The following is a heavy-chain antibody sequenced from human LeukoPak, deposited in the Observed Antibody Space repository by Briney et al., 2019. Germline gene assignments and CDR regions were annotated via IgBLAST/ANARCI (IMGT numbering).Heavy chain of an antibody. CDR1: GFTVSSNY. CDR3: AKPARAAAVDY. V-gene: IGHV3-53*05. Sequence: GGSLRLSCAASGFTVSSNYMSWVRQAPGKGLEWASIIYSGGSTFYADSVKGRFTISRDNSKNTLYLQMNSLRAEDTAVYYCAKPARAAAVDYWGQGTLVTVSS. D-gene: IGHD6-13*01. CDR2: IYSGGST. J-gene: IGHJ4*02.